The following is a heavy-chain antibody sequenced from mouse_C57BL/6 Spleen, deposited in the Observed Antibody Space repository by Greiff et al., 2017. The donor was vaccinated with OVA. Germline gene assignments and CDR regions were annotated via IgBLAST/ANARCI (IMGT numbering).Heavy chain of an antibody. Sequence: EVHLVESEGGLVQPGSSMKLSCTASGFTFSDYYMAWVRQVPEKGLEWVANINYDGSSTYYLDSLKSRFIISRDNAKNILYLQMSSLKSEDTATYYCAREGPYYHYFDYWGQGTTLTVSS. CDR1: GFTFSDYY. CDR2: INYDGSST. D-gene: IGHD2-10*01. J-gene: IGHJ2*01. CDR3: AREGPYYHYFDY. V-gene: IGHV5-16*01.